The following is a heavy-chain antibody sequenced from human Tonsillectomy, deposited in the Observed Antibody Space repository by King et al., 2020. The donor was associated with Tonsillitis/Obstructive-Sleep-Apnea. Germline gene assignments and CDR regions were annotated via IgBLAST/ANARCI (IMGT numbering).Heavy chain of an antibody. J-gene: IGHJ3*02. V-gene: IGHV4-59*08. Sequence: QLQESGPGLVKPSETLSLTCTVSGGSISSYYWSWIRQPPGKGLEWIGYIYYSGSTNYNPSLKSRVTISVDTSKNQFSLKLSSVTAADTAVYYCAGLGYDFWSGYYDAFDIWGQGTMVTVSS. CDR1: GGSISSYY. CDR3: AGLGYDFWSGYYDAFDI. D-gene: IGHD3-3*01. CDR2: IYYSGST.